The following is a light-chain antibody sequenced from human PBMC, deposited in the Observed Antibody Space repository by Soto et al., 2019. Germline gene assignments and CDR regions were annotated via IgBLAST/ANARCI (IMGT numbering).Light chain of an antibody. Sequence: DVQMTQSPSTLSASVGDRVTITCRASQSVSRWLAWYHQKPGKAPKLLIYDASSLESGVPARFSGSRSGTEFTLTISSLQPDEFATYYCQQYNSYHTFGQGTNLQIK. CDR2: DAS. J-gene: IGKJ2*01. CDR3: QQYNSYHT. CDR1: QSVSRW. V-gene: IGKV1-5*01.